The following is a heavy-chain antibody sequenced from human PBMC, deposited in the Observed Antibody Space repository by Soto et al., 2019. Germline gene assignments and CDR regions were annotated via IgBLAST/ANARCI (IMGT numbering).Heavy chain of an antibody. CDR2: ISYDGSNK. CDR1: GFTFSSYG. J-gene: IGHJ4*02. D-gene: IGHD6-13*01. CDR3: AKWVQPQLAPSYYFDY. Sequence: QVQLVESGGGVVQPGRSLRLSCAASGFTFSSYGMHWVRQAPGKGLEWVAVISYDGSNKYYADSVKGRFTISRDNSKNTLYLQMTSLRAEDTAVDYCAKWVQPQLAPSYYFDYWGQGTLVTVSS. V-gene: IGHV3-30*18.